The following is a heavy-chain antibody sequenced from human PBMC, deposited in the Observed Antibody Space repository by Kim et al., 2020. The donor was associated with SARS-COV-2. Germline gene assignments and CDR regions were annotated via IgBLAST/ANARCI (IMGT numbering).Heavy chain of an antibody. CDR3: AKLGRGYSYGPRYFDY. CDR1: GFTFSSYA. J-gene: IGHJ4*02. CDR2: ISGSGGST. Sequence: GGSLRLSCAASGFTFSSYAMSWVRQAPGKGLEWVSAISGSGGSTYYADSVKGRFTISRENSKNTLYLQMNSLRAEDTAVYYCAKLGRGYSYGPRYFDYWGQGTLVTVSS. D-gene: IGHD5-18*01. V-gene: IGHV3-23*01.